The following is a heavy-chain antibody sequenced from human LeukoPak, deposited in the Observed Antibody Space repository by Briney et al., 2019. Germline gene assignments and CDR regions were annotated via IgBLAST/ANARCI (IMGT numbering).Heavy chain of an antibody. CDR2: INTNTGNP. D-gene: IGHD3-10*01. Sequence: ASVKVSCKASGYTFTSYAMNWVRQAPGQGLEWMGWINTNTGNPTYAQGFTGRFVFSLDTSVSTAYLQISSLKAEDTAVYYCARLGSGSGSPGGMDVWGQGTTVTVSS. V-gene: IGHV7-4-1*02. CDR1: GYTFTSYA. CDR3: ARLGSGSGSPGGMDV. J-gene: IGHJ6*02.